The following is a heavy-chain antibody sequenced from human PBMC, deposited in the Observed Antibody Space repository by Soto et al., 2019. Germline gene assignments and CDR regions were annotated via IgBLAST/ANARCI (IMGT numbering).Heavy chain of an antibody. CDR3: AKDLWWLHGMDV. D-gene: IGHD2-21*01. J-gene: IGHJ6*02. Sequence: QVQLVESGGGVVQPGRSLRLSCAASGFTFCSYGMHWVRQAPGKGLEWVAVISYDGSNKYYADSVKGRFTISRDNSKNTLYLQMNGLRAEDTAVYYCAKDLWWLHGMDVWGQGTTVTVSS. V-gene: IGHV3-30*18. CDR2: ISYDGSNK. CDR1: GFTFCSYG.